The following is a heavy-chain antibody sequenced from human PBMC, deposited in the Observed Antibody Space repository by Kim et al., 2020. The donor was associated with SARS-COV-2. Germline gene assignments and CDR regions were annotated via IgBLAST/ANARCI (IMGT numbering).Heavy chain of an antibody. CDR2: MNPNSGNT. CDR3: SRAIPPIYYFDY. Sequence: ASVKVSCKASVYTFTSYDINWVRQATGQGLEWMGWMNPNSGNTGYAQKLQGRVTMTRNTSISTAYMELSSLRSEDTAVYYCSRAIPPIYYFDYWGQGALVTVSS. V-gene: IGHV1-8*01. CDR1: VYTFTSYD. J-gene: IGHJ4*01. D-gene: IGHD2-21*01.